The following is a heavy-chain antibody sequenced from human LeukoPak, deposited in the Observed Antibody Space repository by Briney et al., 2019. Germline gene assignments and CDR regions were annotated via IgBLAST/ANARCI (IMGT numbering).Heavy chain of an antibody. J-gene: IGHJ4*02. V-gene: IGHV3-30*18. CDR2: ISYDGSNK. D-gene: IGHD3-16*01. CDR3: VKDRTGTYTLDY. Sequence: PGRSLRLSCAASGFIFTYSAMHWVRQAPGKGLEWVAVISYDGSNKYYADSVKGRFTISRDNSKNTLYLQMNSLRAEDTAVYYCVKDRTGTYTLDYSGQGTLVTVSS. CDR1: GFIFTYSA.